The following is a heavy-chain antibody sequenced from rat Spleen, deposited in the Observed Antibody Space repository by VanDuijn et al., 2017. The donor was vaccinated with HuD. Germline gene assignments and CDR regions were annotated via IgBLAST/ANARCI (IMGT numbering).Heavy chain of an antibody. V-gene: IGHV3-1*01. Sequence: EVQLQESGPGLVKPSQSLSLTCSVTGYSITSNYWGWIRKFPGNKMEWMGYISYSGSTSYNQSLKSRISITRDTSKNQFFLQFNSVTTEDTATYYCARYPEGPYWYFDFWGPGTMVTVSS. D-gene: IGHD1-11*01. J-gene: IGHJ1*01. CDR3: ARYPEGPYWYFDF. CDR2: ISYSGST. CDR1: GYSITSNY.